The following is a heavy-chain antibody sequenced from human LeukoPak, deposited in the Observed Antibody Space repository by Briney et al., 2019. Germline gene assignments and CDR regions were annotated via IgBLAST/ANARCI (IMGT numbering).Heavy chain of an antibody. CDR3: AREGHYYDSSGYYFDAFDI. V-gene: IGHV4-4*08. CDR1: GGSISSYY. D-gene: IGHD3-22*01. J-gene: IGHJ3*02. Sequence: SETLSLTCTVSGGSISSYYWSWTRQPPGKGLEWIGYIYYSGSTNYNPSLKSRVTISVDTSKNQFSLKLNSVTAADTAVYYCAREGHYYDSSGYYFDAFDIWGQGTMVTVSS. CDR2: IYYSGST.